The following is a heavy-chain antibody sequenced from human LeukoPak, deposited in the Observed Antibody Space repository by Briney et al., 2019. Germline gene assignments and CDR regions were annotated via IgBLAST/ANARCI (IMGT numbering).Heavy chain of an antibody. CDR2: ISWNSGSI. D-gene: IGHD4-23*01. CDR3: AKDSTVVTPSLAFDI. Sequence: PGRSLRISCAASGFTFDDYAMHWVRQAPGKGLEWVSGISWNSGSIGYADSVKGRFTISRDNAKNSLYLQMNSLRAEDTALYYCAKDSTVVTPSLAFDIWGQGTMVTVSS. V-gene: IGHV3-9*01. J-gene: IGHJ3*02. CDR1: GFTFDDYA.